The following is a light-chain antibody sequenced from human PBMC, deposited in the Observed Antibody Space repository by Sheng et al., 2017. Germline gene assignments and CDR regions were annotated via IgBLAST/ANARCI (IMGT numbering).Light chain of an antibody. CDR1: QDIVSY. Sequence: DIQLTQSPSLLSASVGDRVTITCRASQDIVSYLAWYQKQPGKAPKLLIFAATTLQSGVPSRFRGSGVGTHFTLTISSLQPEDFATYYCQQLNGFAFGGGTKVEI. CDR2: AAT. V-gene: IGKV1-9*01. J-gene: IGKJ4*01. CDR3: QQLNGFA.